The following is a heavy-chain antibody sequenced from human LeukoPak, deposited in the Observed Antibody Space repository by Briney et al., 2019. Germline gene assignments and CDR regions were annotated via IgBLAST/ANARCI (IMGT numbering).Heavy chain of an antibody. V-gene: IGHV3-7*01. CDR1: GFTFSSYW. D-gene: IGHD2-2*03. Sequence: GGSLRLSCAASGFTFSSYWMSWVRQAPGKGLEWVANIKQDGSEKYYVDSVKGRFTISRDNAKDSLYLQMNSLRAEDTAVYYCARAGYCSSTSCYKASAFDIWGQGTMVTVSS. CDR3: ARAGYCSSTSCYKASAFDI. CDR2: IKQDGSEK. J-gene: IGHJ3*02.